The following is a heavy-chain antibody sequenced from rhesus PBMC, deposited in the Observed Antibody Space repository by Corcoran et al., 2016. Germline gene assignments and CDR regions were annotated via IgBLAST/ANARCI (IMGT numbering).Heavy chain of an antibody. CDR2: FYGSSGST. V-gene: IGHV4-147*01. D-gene: IGHD2-39*01. CDR1: GYSISSNY. J-gene: IGHJ4*01. Sequence: QVQLQESGPGPVKPSETLSLIRAVSGYSISSNYWSWIRQPPGKGLRWIGNFYGSSGSTYYHPSLNSRVTISTDTSKNQFSLKLSSVTAADTAVYYCARVHTRDYFDYWGQGVLVTVSS. CDR3: ARVHTRDYFDY.